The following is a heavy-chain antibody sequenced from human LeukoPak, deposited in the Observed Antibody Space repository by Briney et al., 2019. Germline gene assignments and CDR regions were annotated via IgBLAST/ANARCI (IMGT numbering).Heavy chain of an antibody. Sequence: GGSLRLSCVASGFIFSTYSMHWVRKAPGKGLEWVSSISSSSSYIYYADLVKGRFTISRDNAKNSLYLQMNSLRAEDTAVYYCARVIYSGYDIDYWGQGTLVTVSS. CDR3: ARVIYSGYDIDY. CDR2: ISSSSSYI. D-gene: IGHD5-12*01. CDR1: GFIFSTYS. V-gene: IGHV3-21*01. J-gene: IGHJ4*02.